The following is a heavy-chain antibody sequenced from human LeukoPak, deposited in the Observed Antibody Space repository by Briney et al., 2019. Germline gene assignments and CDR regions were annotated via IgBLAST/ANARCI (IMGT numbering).Heavy chain of an antibody. J-gene: IGHJ4*02. CDR3: TTGSWGSDY. CDR2: SKSKSDGGTT. Sequence: GGSLRLSCAASGFTFNNAWMTWVRQAPGKGLEWVGRSKSKSDGGTTDYGAAVKGRFTISRDDPQNAVYLQMNSLITEDTAVYYCTTGSWGSDYWGQGTLVTVSS. V-gene: IGHV3-15*01. D-gene: IGHD3-16*01. CDR1: GFTFNNAW.